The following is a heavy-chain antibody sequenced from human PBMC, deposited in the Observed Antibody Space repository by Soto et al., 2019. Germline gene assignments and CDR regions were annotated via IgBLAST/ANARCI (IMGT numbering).Heavy chain of an antibody. CDR1: GFTFSDYY. CDR3: ARVRRDYYGSGSYYEWYGMDV. CDR2: ISSSSSYT. D-gene: IGHD3-10*01. J-gene: IGHJ6*02. Sequence: GGSLRLSCASSGFTFSDYYMSWIRQAPGKGLEWVSYISSSSSYTNYADSVKGRFTISRDNAKNSLYLQMNSLRAEDTAVYYCARVRRDYYGSGSYYEWYGMDVWGQGTTVTVSS. V-gene: IGHV3-11*06.